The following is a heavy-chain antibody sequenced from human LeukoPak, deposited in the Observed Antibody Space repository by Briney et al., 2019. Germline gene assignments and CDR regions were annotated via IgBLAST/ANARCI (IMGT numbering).Heavy chain of an antibody. Sequence: GGSLRLSCAPSVFTATNNYMSSVREAPGKGLEWVSVIYSGGTTYYADSVKGRFTISRDNSKNTLYLQMNSLRAEDTAVYYCAREAEARDYWGQGTLVTVSS. CDR2: IYSGGTT. D-gene: IGHD6-13*01. CDR1: VFTATNNY. V-gene: IGHV3-53*01. J-gene: IGHJ4*02. CDR3: AREAEARDY.